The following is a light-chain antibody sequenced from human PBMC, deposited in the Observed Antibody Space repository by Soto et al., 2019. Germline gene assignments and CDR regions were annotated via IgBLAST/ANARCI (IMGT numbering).Light chain of an antibody. CDR1: QSISSW. Sequence: DILMTQSPSTLSASVGDRVTITCRASQSISSWLAWYQQKPGQAPKLLIYKASTLQSGVPSRFSGSGSGTEFTLAISSLQPDDSATYYCQQYNDNWTFGQGTKVEIK. CDR2: KAS. V-gene: IGKV1-5*03. J-gene: IGKJ1*01. CDR3: QQYNDNWT.